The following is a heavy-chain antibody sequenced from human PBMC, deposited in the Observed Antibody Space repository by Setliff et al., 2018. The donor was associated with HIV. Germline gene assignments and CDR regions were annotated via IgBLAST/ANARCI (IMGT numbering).Heavy chain of an antibody. V-gene: IGHV5-51*01. CDR1: GYTFSTYW. CDR2: IYPDKSDT. Sequence: GESLKISCQGSGYTFSTYWIAWVRQTPGKGMDWVGLIYPDKSDTKYRPSLQGQVTISADKSISTAYPQWSSLKASDTAMYYCARQGKVYYYGSGSYYNPPDYWGQGTLVTVSS. J-gene: IGHJ4*02. D-gene: IGHD3-10*01. CDR3: ARQGKVYYYGSGSYYNPPDY.